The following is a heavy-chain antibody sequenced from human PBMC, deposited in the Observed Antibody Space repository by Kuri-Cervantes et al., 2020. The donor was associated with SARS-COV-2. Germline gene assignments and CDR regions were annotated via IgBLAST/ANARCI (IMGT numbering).Heavy chain of an antibody. Sequence: LTPSPAVPGDPISSGGYSWSWIRQPPGKGLEWIGYVYQSGSAYYNPSLQSRVTLSIDRSKNTFSLKLTSVTAADSAVYFCARDGIPAATGFDYWSQGTLVTVSS. D-gene: IGHD1-1*01. CDR1: GDPISSGGYS. J-gene: IGHJ4*02. V-gene: IGHV4-30-2*01. CDR3: ARDGIPAATGFDY. CDR2: VYQSGSA.